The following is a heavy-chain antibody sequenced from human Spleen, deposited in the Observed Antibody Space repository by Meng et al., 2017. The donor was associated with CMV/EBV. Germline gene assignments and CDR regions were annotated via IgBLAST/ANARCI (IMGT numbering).Heavy chain of an antibody. CDR1: GFTFSSYS. D-gene: IGHD6-6*01. J-gene: IGHJ5*02. Sequence: GESLKISCAASGFTFSSYSMNWVRQAPGKGLEWVSYMTAGSSGGTIYYADSVKGRFTISRDSAKDSLYLQMSDLRVEDTAIYYCARMPARGWFDPWGQGTLVTVSS. CDR3: ARMPARGWFDP. CDR2: MTAGSSGGTI. V-gene: IGHV3-48*04.